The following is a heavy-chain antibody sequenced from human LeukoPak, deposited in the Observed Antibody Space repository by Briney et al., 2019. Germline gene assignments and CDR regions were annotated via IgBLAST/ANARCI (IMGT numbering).Heavy chain of an antibody. J-gene: IGHJ4*02. CDR3: AKPYYYGSRSYMDY. CDR2: ISYDGSNT. CDR1: GFTFSSYG. Sequence: PGGSLRLSCAASGFTFSSYGMHWVRQAPGKGLEWVAVISYDGSNTYYADSVKGRFTTSRDNSKNMLYLQMNSLRAEDTAVYYCAKPYYYGSRSYMDYWGQGTLVTVSS. D-gene: IGHD3-10*01. V-gene: IGHV3-30*18.